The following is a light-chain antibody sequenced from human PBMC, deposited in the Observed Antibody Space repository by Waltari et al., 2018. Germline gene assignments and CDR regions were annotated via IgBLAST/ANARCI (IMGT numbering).Light chain of an antibody. CDR2: KDN. J-gene: IGLJ2*01. CDR1: ALPNQF. CDR3: QSADRSSTFVL. V-gene: IGLV3-25*03. Sequence: SYDLTQPPSVSVSPGQTARITCSGDALPNQFAYWSQQKPGQAPGLVIYKDNERPSGIPERSSGSTSGTTVTLTISGVQAEDEADYHCQSADRSSTFVLFGGGTKLTVL.